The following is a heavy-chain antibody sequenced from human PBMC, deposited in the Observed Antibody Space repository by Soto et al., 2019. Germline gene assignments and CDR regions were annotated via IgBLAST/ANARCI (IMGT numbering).Heavy chain of an antibody. J-gene: IGHJ4*02. CDR3: ARANYDYVWGSYRYSPFFDY. D-gene: IGHD3-16*02. CDR1: GFTFSSYW. V-gene: IGHV3-74*01. Sequence: GGSLRLSCAASGFTFSSYWMHWVRQAPGKGLVWVSRINSDGSSTSYADSVKGRFTISRDNAKNTLYLQMNSLRAEDTAVYYCARANYDYVWGSYRYSPFFDYWGQGTLVTVPS. CDR2: INSDGSST.